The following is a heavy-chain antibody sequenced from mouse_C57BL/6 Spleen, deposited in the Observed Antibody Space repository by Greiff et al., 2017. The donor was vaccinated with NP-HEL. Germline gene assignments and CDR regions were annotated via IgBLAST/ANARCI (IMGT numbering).Heavy chain of an antibody. Sequence: EVQLQQSGPELVKPGASVKISCKASGYTFTDYYMNWVKQSHGKSLEWIGDINPNNGGTSYNQKFKGKATLTVDKSSSKAYMELRSLTSEDSAVYYCARLDSSGQEFADWGKGTLVTVAA. CDR2: INPNNGGT. D-gene: IGHD3-2*02. V-gene: IGHV1-26*01. CDR3: ARLDSSGQEFAD. CDR1: GYTFTDYY. J-gene: IGHJ3*01.